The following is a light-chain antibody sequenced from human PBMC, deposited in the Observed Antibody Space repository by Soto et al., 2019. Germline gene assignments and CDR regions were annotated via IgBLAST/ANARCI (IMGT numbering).Light chain of an antibody. CDR2: GVS. V-gene: IGLV2-14*01. CDR3: SSYTSYTTLWV. Sequence: QSALTQPASVSGSPGQSITIACTGTNRDVGSYNYVSWYQQHPGKAPKLMIYGVSNRPSGVSNRFSGSKSGNAASLTISGLQAEDEADYYCSSYTSYTTLWVFGGGTKLTVL. J-gene: IGLJ3*02. CDR1: NRDVGSYNY.